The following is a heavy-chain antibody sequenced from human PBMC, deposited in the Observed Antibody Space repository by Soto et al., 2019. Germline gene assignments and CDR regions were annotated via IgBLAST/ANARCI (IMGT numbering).Heavy chain of an antibody. CDR3: XXXFKSAGWXDP. Sequence: QVQLVQSGPEVKKPGASVKVSCKASGYTFTTYAIHWVRQVPGQGLEWMGWINAGNGNTEFSERFRGRVTITRDTSASTAHMELTGLTSEDXXXXXXXXXFKSAGWXDPWGQGTLVT. J-gene: IGHJ5*02. CDR2: INAGNGNT. CDR1: GYTFTTYA. V-gene: IGHV1-3*01. D-gene: IGHD2-15*01.